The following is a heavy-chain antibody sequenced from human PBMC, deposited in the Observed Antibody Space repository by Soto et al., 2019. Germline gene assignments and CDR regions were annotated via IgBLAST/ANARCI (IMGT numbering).Heavy chain of an antibody. D-gene: IGHD4-4*01. V-gene: IGHV5-51*01. J-gene: IGHJ6*02. CDR2: IYPGYSYT. CDR1: GYTFTDYW. CDR3: GRHISNFRNYYYAMDV. Sequence: GESLKISCKGSGYTFTDYWIGWVRQLPGKGLEWMGVIYPGYSYTRYSPSFQGHVTITVDKSTSTAYLQWNTLKASDTDMNYCGRHISNFRNYYYAMDVWLQGTTLTVSS.